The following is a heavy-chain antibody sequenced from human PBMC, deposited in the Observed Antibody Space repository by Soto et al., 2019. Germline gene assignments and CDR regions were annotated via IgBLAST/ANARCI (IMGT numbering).Heavy chain of an antibody. V-gene: IGHV4-30-4*08. CDR2: IYYSGST. J-gene: IGHJ4*02. D-gene: IGHD3-10*01. CDR1: EGSIRSVDYY. Sequence: SETLSLTSAVSEGSIRSVDYYWSWIRQPPGKGLEWIGYIYYSGSTYYNPSLKSRVTISVDTSKNQFSLKLNSVTAADTALYYCARVGVLYNFDYWGQGALVTVSS. CDR3: ARVGVLYNFDY.